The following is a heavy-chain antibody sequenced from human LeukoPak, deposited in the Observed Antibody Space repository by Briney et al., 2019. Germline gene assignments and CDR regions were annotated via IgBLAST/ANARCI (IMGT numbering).Heavy chain of an antibody. J-gene: IGHJ3*02. V-gene: IGHV1-2*02. CDR1: GYTFTSYD. D-gene: IGHD3-22*01. CDR2: MNPNSGGT. Sequence: ASVKVSCKASGYTFTSYDINWVRQATGQGLEWMGWMNPNSGGTNYAQKYQGRVTMTTDTSISTGYMELRRLRSDDTAVYYCAREDTTYYHDTSGYGYGAFDIWGQGTMVTVSS. CDR3: AREDTTYYHDTSGYGYGAFDI.